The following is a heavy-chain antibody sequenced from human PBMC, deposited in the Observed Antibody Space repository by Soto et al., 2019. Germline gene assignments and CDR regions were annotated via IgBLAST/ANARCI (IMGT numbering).Heavy chain of an antibody. CDR1: GGSITSSS. D-gene: IGHD2-2*01. CDR2: IYNNGRT. J-gene: IGHJ4*02. Sequence: ASETLSLTCTVSGGSITSSSWSWFRQPPGRGLEWIGYIYNNGRTDYNPSLKSRVTISVDTSKNHFSLKLSSATPADTAVYYCARARFCTSTSCYHYFDFWGQGTLVTVSS. V-gene: IGHV4-59*01. CDR3: ARARFCTSTSCYHYFDF.